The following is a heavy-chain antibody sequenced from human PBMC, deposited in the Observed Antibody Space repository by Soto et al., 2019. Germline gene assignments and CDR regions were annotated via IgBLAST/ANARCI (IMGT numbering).Heavy chain of an antibody. J-gene: IGHJ4*02. Sequence: QVQLQESGPGLVKPSQTLSLTCAVSGGSIRSDGSYWTWFRQLQGGALEGIGYIYYIGSTSYNPSLESRASISVDSSENQFSLRLTSVTAADTAVYYCARRAGNRRGYPIDSWGQGTLVTVSS. D-gene: IGHD5-18*01. CDR1: GGSIRSDGSY. V-gene: IGHV4-31*11. CDR2: IYYIGST. CDR3: ARRAGNRRGYPIDS.